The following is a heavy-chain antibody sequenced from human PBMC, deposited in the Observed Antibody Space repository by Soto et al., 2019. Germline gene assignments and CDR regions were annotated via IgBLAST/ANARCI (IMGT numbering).Heavy chain of an antibody. V-gene: IGHV1-69*12. Sequence: QVQLVQSGAEVKKPGSSVKVSCKASGGTFSSYAISWVRQAPGQGLEWMGGLIPIFGTANYAQKFQGRVTITADEYTSAAYIELSSLRSEDTAVYYCAGSPATAMRSADYWGQGSLVTVSS. CDR3: AGSPATAMRSADY. CDR1: GGTFSSYA. D-gene: IGHD2-2*01. J-gene: IGHJ4*02. CDR2: LIPIFGTA.